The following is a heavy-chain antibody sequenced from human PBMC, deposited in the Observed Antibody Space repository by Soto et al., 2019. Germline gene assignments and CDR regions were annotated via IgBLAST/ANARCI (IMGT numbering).Heavy chain of an antibody. CDR2: ISSSSSYI. J-gene: IGHJ3*02. Sequence: EVQLVESGGGLVKPGGSLRLSCAASGFTFSSYSMNWVRQAPGKGLEWVSSISSSSSYIYYADSVKGRFTISRDNAKNSLYLQMNSLRAEDTAVYYCARDTGDTAMEIAFDIWGQGTMVTVSS. D-gene: IGHD5-18*01. CDR1: GFTFSSYS. CDR3: ARDTGDTAMEIAFDI. V-gene: IGHV3-21*01.